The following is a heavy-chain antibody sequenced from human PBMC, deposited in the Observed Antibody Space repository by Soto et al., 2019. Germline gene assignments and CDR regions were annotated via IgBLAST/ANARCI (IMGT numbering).Heavy chain of an antibody. J-gene: IGHJ4*02. V-gene: IGHV4-30-2*01. CDR1: GGSISSGGYS. D-gene: IGHD3-10*01. CDR2: IYHSGST. Sequence: TLSLTCTVSGGSISSGGYSWSWIRQPPGKGLEWIGYIYHSGSTYYNPSLKSRVTISVDRSKNQFSLKLSSVTAADTAVYYCARHNYGSGSTYFDYWGQGTLVTVSS. CDR3: ARHNYGSGSTYFDY.